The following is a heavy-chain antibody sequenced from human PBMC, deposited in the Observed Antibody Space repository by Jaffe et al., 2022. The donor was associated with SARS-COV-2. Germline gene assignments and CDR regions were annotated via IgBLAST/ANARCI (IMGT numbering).Heavy chain of an antibody. V-gene: IGHV4-59*01. CDR1: GGSISSYY. J-gene: IGHJ3*02. D-gene: IGHD3-10*01. CDR2: IYYSGST. Sequence: QVQLQESGPGLVKPSETLSLTCTVSGGSISSYYWSWIRQPPGKGLEWIGYIYYSGSTNYNPSLKSRVTISVDTSKNQFSLKLSSVTAADTAVYYCARGITYYYGSGSYYGANDAFDIWGQGTMVTVSS. CDR3: ARGITYYYGSGSYYGANDAFDI.